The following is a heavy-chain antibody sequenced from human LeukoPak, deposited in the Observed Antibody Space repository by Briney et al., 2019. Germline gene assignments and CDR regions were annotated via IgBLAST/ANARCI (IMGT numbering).Heavy chain of an antibody. CDR2: IYVTGT. Sequence: TETLSLTCTVPGGSIGTYYWSGIRQPPGKELEWIGYIYVTGTRYNPYLQSRVTISVDRYRNQFFLKMSSVTAADTAVYYCARHIGGGIEDMDVWGKGTKVIVSS. CDR1: GGSIGTYY. CDR3: ARHIGGGIEDMDV. D-gene: IGHD3-16*02. V-gene: IGHV4-59*08. J-gene: IGHJ6*03.